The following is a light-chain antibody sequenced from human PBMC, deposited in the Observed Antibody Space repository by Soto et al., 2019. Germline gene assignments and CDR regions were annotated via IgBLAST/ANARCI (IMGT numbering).Light chain of an antibody. Sequence: EIVLTQSPATLSLSPGERGTLSCRASQSVSSHLAWYQQKPGQAPRLLIYDASKRPTGIPAMFSGSGSGTDFTLTISSLEPEDSAVYYCQQRSDRLPITFGQGTRLEIK. J-gene: IGKJ5*01. CDR1: QSVSSH. CDR2: DAS. V-gene: IGKV3-11*01. CDR3: QQRSDRLPIT.